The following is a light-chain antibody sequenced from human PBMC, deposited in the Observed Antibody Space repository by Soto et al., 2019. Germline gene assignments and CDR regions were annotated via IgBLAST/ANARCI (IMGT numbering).Light chain of an antibody. CDR1: QPISAY. CDR3: QQYYTYPLA. Sequence: AIRMTQSPSSISAFTGDRVTITCRASQPISAYLAWYQQKPGTAPTLLIYAASTLHSGVPSRFSGSGSGTDFTLSISCLQSEDFATSFCQQYYTYPLAFGQGTKVEIK. CDR2: AAS. V-gene: IGKV1-8*01. J-gene: IGKJ1*01.